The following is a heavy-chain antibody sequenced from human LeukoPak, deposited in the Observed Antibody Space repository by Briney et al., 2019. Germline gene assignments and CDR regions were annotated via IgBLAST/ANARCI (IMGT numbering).Heavy chain of an antibody. CDR2: IYTSGST. CDR3: ARVLDYYGSGSQDFDY. D-gene: IGHD3-10*01. CDR1: GGSISSYY. V-gene: IGHV4-4*07. J-gene: IGHJ4*02. Sequence: PSETLSLTCTVSGGSISSYYWSWIRQPAGKGLEWIGRIYTSGSTNYNPSLKSRVTISVDTSKNQFSLKLSSVTAADTAVYYCARVLDYYGSGSQDFDYWGQGILVTVSS.